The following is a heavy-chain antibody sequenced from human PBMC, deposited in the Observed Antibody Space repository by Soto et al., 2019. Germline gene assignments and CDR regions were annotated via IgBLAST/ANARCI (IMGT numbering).Heavy chain of an antibody. D-gene: IGHD3-22*01. J-gene: IGHJ4*02. CDR2: INHSGST. CDR1: CGSFSGYY. Sequence: PSETLSLTCAVYCGSFSGYYRSWIRQPPGKGLEWIGEINHSGSTNYNPSLKSRVTISVDTSKNQFSLKLSSVTAADTAVYYCARGKITMIVVVPKAKYIDYWGQGTLV. CDR3: ARGKITMIVVVPKAKYIDY. V-gene: IGHV4-34*01.